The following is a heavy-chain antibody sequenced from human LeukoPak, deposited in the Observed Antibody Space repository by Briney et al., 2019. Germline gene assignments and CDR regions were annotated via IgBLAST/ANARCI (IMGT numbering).Heavy chain of an antibody. CDR2: ISGSGGST. CDR3: AKDRMRPIVVVTATVFDC. CDR1: GFTFSSYA. Sequence: PGGSLRLSCAASGFTFSSYAMSWVRQAPGKGLEWVSAISGSGGSTYYADSVKGRFTISRDNSKNTLYLQMNSLRAEDTAVYYCAKDRMRPIVVVTATVFDCWGQGTLVTVSS. D-gene: IGHD2-21*02. V-gene: IGHV3-23*01. J-gene: IGHJ4*02.